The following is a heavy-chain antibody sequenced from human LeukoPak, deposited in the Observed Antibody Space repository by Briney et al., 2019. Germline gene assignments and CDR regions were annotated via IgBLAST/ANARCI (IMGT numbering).Heavy chain of an antibody. D-gene: IGHD6-6*01. CDR1: GFTFSSSA. J-gene: IGHJ4*02. CDR2: ISGSGDST. CDR3: AKDRSIAPNYYSDY. Sequence: PGGSLRLSCAASGFTFSSSAMSWVRQAPGKGLEWVSAISGSGDSTYYVDSVKGRFTFSRDNSKNTLYLQMNSLRAEDTAVYYCAKDRSIAPNYYSDYWGQGTLVTVSS. V-gene: IGHV3-23*01.